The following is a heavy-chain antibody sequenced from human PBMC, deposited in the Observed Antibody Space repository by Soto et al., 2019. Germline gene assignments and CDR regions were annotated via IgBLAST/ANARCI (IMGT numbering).Heavy chain of an antibody. V-gene: IGHV3-30*18. CDR2: ISYDGSNK. D-gene: IGHD6-13*01. CDR3: AKDSQLVREFDY. Sequence: GGSLRLSCAASGFTFSSYGMHWVRQAPGKGLEWVAVISYDGSNKYYADSVKGRFTISRDNSKNTLYLQMNSLRAEDTAVYYCAKDSQLVREFDYWGQGTLVTVSS. J-gene: IGHJ4*02. CDR1: GFTFSSYG.